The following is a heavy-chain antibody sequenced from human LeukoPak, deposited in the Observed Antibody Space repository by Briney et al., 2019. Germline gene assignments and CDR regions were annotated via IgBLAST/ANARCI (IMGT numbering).Heavy chain of an antibody. Sequence: GGSLRLSCAASGFTVSSNYMSWVRQAPGKGLEWVSGINWNGGSTGYADSVKGRFTISRDNAKNSLYLQMNSLRAEDTALYYCARVINYYDSRDDFDYWGQGTLVTVSS. D-gene: IGHD3-22*01. CDR2: INWNGGST. CDR3: ARVINYYDSRDDFDY. V-gene: IGHV3-20*04. CDR1: GFTVSSNY. J-gene: IGHJ4*02.